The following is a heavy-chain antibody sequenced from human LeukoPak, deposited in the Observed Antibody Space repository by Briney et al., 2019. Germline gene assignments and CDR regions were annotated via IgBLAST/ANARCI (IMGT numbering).Heavy chain of an antibody. D-gene: IGHD3-22*01. Sequence: GGCEWLSCAASGFTFSSYAMSWVRQAPGKGLEWVSAISGSGGSTYYADSVKGRFTISRDNSKNTLYLQMNSLRAEDTAVYYCAKPYEPYYYDSIGQIRSAFDIWGQGTMVTVSS. CDR1: GFTFSSYA. CDR3: AKPYEPYYYDSIGQIRSAFDI. V-gene: IGHV3-23*01. CDR2: ISGSGGST. J-gene: IGHJ3*02.